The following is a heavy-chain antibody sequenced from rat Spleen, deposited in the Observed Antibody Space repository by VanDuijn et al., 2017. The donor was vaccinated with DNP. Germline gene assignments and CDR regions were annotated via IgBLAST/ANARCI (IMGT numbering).Heavy chain of an antibody. J-gene: IGHJ2*01. Sequence: EVQLQESGPGLVKPSQSLSLTCSVTGYSITSGFRWTWIRKFPGNKLEWMGYIKSEGSTDYNPSLKSRVSITRDTSKNQFFLQINSVTTEDTATYYCAIQLGVFDYWGQGVMVSVSS. CDR2: IKSEGST. D-gene: IGHD5-1*01. V-gene: IGHV3-3*01. CDR1: GYSITSGFR. CDR3: AIQLGVFDY.